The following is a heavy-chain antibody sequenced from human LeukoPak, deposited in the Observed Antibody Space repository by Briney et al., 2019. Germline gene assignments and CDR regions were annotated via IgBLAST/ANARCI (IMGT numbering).Heavy chain of an antibody. V-gene: IGHV3-30*04. CDR1: GFTFSSYA. J-gene: IGHJ4*02. D-gene: IGHD6-19*01. Sequence: GRSLRLSCAASGFTFSSYAMHWVRQAPGKGLEWVAVISYDGSNKYYADSVKGRFTISRDNSKNTLYLQMNSLRAEDTAVYYCARAIKAVAGTFHRDYYFDYWGQGTLVTVSS. CDR2: ISYDGSNK. CDR3: ARAIKAVAGTFHRDYYFDY.